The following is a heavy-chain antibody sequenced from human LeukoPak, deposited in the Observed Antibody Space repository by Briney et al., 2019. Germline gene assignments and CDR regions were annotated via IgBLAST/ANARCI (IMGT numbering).Heavy chain of an antibody. CDR3: ASTISGSYGVSDY. CDR1: GFIFSSIHA. J-gene: IGHJ4*02. CDR2: ISGSGGTT. V-gene: IGHV3-23*01. D-gene: IGHD3-10*01. Sequence: GGSLRLSCAASGFIFSSIHAMTWVRQAPGKGLEWVSSISGSGGTTYYADSVKGRFTISRDSSKNTLYLQMNTLRVEDTAVYHCASTISGSYGVSDYWGQGTLVTVSS.